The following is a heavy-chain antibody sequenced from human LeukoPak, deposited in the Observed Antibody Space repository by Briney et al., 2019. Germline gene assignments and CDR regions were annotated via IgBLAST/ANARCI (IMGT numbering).Heavy chain of an antibody. D-gene: IGHD2-2*01. J-gene: IGHJ4*02. CDR3: ARELGYCSSTSCYYYFDY. Sequence: PGGSLRLSCAASGFTFSSYSMNWVRQAPGKGLEWVSSISSSSSYIYYADSVMGRFTISRDNAKNSLYLQMNSLRAEDTAVYYCARELGYCSSTSCYYYFDYWGQGTLVTVSS. CDR2: ISSSSSYI. CDR1: GFTFSSYS. V-gene: IGHV3-21*01.